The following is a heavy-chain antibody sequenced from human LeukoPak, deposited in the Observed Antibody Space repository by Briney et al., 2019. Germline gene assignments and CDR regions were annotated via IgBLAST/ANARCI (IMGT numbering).Heavy chain of an antibody. CDR1: GFTFSSYFW. CDR2: IKSDGSSS. Sequence: PGGSLRLSCAASGFTFSSYFWVHWVRQGPEKGLVWVPRIKSDGSSSTYADSVKGRFTISRDNAKNSLYLQMNTLRAEDTAVYYCVRDLDLGGYSSFEYWGQGTLVTVSS. D-gene: IGHD4-23*01. CDR3: VRDLDLGGYSSFEY. V-gene: IGHV3-74*01. J-gene: IGHJ4*02.